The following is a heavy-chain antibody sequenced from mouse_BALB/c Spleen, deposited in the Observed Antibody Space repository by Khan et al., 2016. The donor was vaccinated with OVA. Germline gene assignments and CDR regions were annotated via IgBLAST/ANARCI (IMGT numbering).Heavy chain of an antibody. J-gene: IGHJ2*01. D-gene: IGHD1-1*01. V-gene: IGHV1-7*01. CDR3: ARRGLRWDFDY. CDR2: INPSTGYT. CDR1: GYTFINYW. Sequence: QVQLKESGAELAKPGASVKMSCKASGYTFINYWILWVKQRPGQGLEWIGYINPSTGYTEYNQNFKDKAILTADKSSSTAYMQLSSLTSEDSAVYYCARRGLRWDFDYWGQGTTLTVSS.